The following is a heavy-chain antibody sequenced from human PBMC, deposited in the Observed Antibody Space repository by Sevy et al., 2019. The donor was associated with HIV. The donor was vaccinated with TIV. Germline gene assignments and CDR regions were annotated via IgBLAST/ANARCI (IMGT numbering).Heavy chain of an antibody. Sequence: MQAGGSLRLSCAASGFTVSSSYMTWVRQPPGKGLEWVSVIYSGGSTYYADSVKGRFTISSDNSKNTLYLQMNNLRADDTAVYYCARGRGVFGAVAINWFDPWGQGALVTVSS. CDR1: GFTVSSSY. V-gene: IGHV3-53*01. D-gene: IGHD3-3*01. CDR2: IYSGGST. J-gene: IGHJ5*02. CDR3: ARGRGVFGAVAINWFDP.